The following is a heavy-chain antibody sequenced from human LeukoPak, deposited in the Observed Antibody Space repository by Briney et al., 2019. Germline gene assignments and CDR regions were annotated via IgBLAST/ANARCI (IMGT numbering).Heavy chain of an antibody. CDR3: ARDWAATTDKAVYYFDY. D-gene: IGHD5-24*01. J-gene: IGHJ4*02. V-gene: IGHV1-46*01. CDR1: GYTFTSYG. CDR2: INPSGGST. Sequence: GASVKVSCKASGYTFTSYGISWVRQAPGQGLEWMGIINPSGGSTSYAQKFQGRVTMTRDTSTSTVYMELSSLRSEDTAVYYCARDWAATTDKAVYYFDYWGQGTLVTVSS.